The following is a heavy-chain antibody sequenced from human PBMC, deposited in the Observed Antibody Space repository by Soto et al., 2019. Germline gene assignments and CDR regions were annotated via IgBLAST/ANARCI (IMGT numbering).Heavy chain of an antibody. D-gene: IGHD3-9*01. J-gene: IGHJ4*02. CDR1: GGSISSGDYY. V-gene: IGHV4-30-4*01. Sequence: QVQLQESGPGLVTPSQTLSLTCTVSGGSISSGDYYWSWIRQPPGKGLEWIGYIYYSGSTYYNPSLKSRVTISVDTSKNQCSLKLSSVTAADTAVYYCARYYDILTGHFDYWGQGTLVTVSS. CDR3: ARYYDILTGHFDY. CDR2: IYYSGST.